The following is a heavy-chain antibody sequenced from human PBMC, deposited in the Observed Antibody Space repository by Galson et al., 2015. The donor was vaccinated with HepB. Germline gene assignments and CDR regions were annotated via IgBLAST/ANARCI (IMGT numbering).Heavy chain of an antibody. J-gene: IGHJ5*02. CDR2: IKQDGSEK. CDR3: ARDIWSVYWFDP. D-gene: IGHD2-8*02. V-gene: IGHV3-7*03. CDR1: GFTFSTYW. Sequence: SLRLSCAASGFTFSTYWMSWVRQAPGRGLEWVANIKQDGSEKYYVDSVEGRFTISRDNAKNSLYLQMNSLRAEDTAVYYCARDIWSVYWFDPWGQGTLVTVSS.